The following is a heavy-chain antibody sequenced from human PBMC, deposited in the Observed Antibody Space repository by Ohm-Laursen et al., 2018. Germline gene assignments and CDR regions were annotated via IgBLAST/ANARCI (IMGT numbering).Heavy chain of an antibody. CDR1: GFTFTTYA. V-gene: IGHV3-23*01. J-gene: IGHJ4*02. Sequence: GSLRLSCTASGFTFTTYAMNWVRQAPGKGLEWVSAISGGSLITYYADSVKGRFTISRDNSKNTLYLQMNSLRAEDTAIYYCAKVLASGYVPFDYWGQGTLVTVSS. D-gene: IGHD5-12*01. CDR3: AKVLASGYVPFDY. CDR2: ISGGSLIT.